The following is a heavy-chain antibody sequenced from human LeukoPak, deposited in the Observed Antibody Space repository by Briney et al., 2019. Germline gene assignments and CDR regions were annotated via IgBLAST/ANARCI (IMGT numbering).Heavy chain of an antibody. CDR1: GGSISSYY. D-gene: IGHD4-17*01. V-gene: IGHV4-59*01. CDR2: IYYSGST. Sequence: SETLSLTCTVSGGSISSYYWSWIRQPPGKGLEWIGYIYYSGSTNYNPSLKSRVTISVDTSKNQFSLKLSSVTAADTAVYYCARSYGDYERYYYYYMDVWGKGTTVTVSS. J-gene: IGHJ6*03. CDR3: ARSYGDYERYYYYYMDV.